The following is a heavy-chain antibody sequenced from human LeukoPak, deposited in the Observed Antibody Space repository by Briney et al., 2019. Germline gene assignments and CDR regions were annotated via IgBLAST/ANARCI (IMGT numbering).Heavy chain of an antibody. CDR1: GESFSGYY. J-gene: IGHJ4*02. V-gene: IGHV4-34*01. Sequence: PSETLSLTCAVYGESFSGYYWSWIRQPPGKGLEWIGEINHSGSTNYNPSLKSRVTISLDTSKNQFSLKLSSVTAADTAVYYCARGGYYGPFDYWGQGTLVTVSS. CDR2: INHSGST. D-gene: IGHD3-10*01. CDR3: ARGGYYGPFDY.